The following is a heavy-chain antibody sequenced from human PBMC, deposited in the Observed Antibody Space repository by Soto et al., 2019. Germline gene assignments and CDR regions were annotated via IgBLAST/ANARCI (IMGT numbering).Heavy chain of an antibody. CDR1: GFTFSSYA. Sequence: GGSLRLSCAASGFTFSSYAMSWVRQAPGKGLEWVSAIRGSGGSTYYADSVKGRFTISRDISQNTLYLQMNSLRAEDTAVYYCAKDRGSSWYESVDYWGQGTLVTVSS. J-gene: IGHJ4*02. V-gene: IGHV3-23*01. D-gene: IGHD6-13*01. CDR3: AKDRGSSWYESVDY. CDR2: IRGSGGST.